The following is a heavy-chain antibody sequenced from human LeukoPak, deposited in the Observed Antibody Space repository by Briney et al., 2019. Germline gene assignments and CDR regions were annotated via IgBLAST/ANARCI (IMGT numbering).Heavy chain of an antibody. V-gene: IGHV1-18*01. D-gene: IGHD2-2*02. Sequence: ASVKVSCKASGYTFTSYGISWVRQAPGQGLEWMGWISAYNGNTNYAQKLQGRVTMTTDTSTSTAYMELRSLRSDDTAVYYCARDLRGYCSSTSCYRGSYYYGMDVWGQGTTVTVSS. CDR2: ISAYNGNT. CDR3: ARDLRGYCSSTSCYRGSYYYGMDV. CDR1: GYTFTSYG. J-gene: IGHJ6*02.